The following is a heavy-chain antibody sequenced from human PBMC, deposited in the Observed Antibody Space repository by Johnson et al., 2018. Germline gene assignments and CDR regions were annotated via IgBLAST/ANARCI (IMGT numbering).Heavy chain of an antibody. Sequence: QVQLVQAGGGVVQPGRSMRLSCAASGFTFSSYGMHWVRQAPGKGLEWVAVISYDGSNKYYADSVKGRFTISRDNSKNTLYLQRNSLRAEDTAVYYCAKEGLRFLVVGYYMDVWGKGTTVTVSS. V-gene: IGHV3-30*18. D-gene: IGHD3-3*01. J-gene: IGHJ6*03. CDR2: ISYDGSNK. CDR1: GFTFSSYG. CDR3: AKEGLRFLVVGYYMDV.